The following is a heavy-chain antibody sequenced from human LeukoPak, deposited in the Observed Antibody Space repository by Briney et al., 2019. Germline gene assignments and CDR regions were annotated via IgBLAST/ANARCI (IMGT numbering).Heavy chain of an antibody. V-gene: IGHV4-59*01. Sequence: SETLSLTCSVSGDSISNYYWGWIRQPPGKGLEWIGYIYYSGSTNYSPSLKSRVSISVDTSKNQFSLKLSSVTAADTAVYYCARYRNEALFAFDIWGQGTMVTVSS. CDR2: IYYSGST. D-gene: IGHD1-14*01. CDR3: ARYRNEALFAFDI. J-gene: IGHJ3*02. CDR1: GDSISNYY.